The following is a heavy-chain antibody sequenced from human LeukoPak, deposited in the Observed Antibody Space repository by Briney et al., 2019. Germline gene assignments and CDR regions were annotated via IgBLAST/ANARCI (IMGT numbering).Heavy chain of an antibody. CDR3: ATPLGWFGELPNYYYYGMDV. D-gene: IGHD3-10*01. V-gene: IGHV3-74*01. J-gene: IGHJ6*04. CDR2: ISYDGTNT. CDR1: GFTFSNYW. Sequence: GGSLRLSCAASGFTFSNYWMHWVRQAPGKGLVWVSRISYDGTNTNYAGSVKGRFTISRDNAKNTLYLQMNSLRAEDTAVYYCATPLGWFGELPNYYYYGMDVWGKGTTVTVSS.